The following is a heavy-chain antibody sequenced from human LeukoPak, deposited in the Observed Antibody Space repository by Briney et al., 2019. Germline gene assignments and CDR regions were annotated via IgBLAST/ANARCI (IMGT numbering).Heavy chain of an antibody. V-gene: IGHV4-39*01. CDR1: GGSISSSSYY. D-gene: IGHD1-26*01. J-gene: IGHJ3*02. Sequence: KASETLSLTCTVSGGSISSSSYYWGWIRQPPGKGLEWIGSIYYSGSTYYNPSLKSRVTISVDTSKNQFSLKLSSVTAADTAVYYCARHGRDRYDAFDIWGQGTMVTVSS. CDR3: ARHGRDRYDAFDI. CDR2: IYYSGST.